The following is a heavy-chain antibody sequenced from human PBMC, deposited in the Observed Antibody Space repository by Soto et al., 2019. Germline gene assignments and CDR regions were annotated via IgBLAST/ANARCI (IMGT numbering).Heavy chain of an antibody. V-gene: IGHV3-23*01. CDR1: GFTFRSYA. D-gene: IGHD1-26*01. CDR2: ISGSGGST. CDR3: SRSRWGPYWYFDL. J-gene: IGHJ2*01. Sequence: LRLSCAASGFTFRSYAMSWVRQAPGKGLEWVSAISGSGGSTYYADSVKGRFTISRDNSKNTLYLQMNSLRAEDTAVYYCSRSRWGPYWYFDLWGRGTLVTVSS.